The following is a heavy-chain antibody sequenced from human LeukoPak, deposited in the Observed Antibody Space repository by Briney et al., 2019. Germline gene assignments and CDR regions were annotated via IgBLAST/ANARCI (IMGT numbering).Heavy chain of an antibody. CDR3: AKGGSSSWYPNFDY. Sequence: GGSLRLSCAASGFTFSSYGMHWVRQAPGKGLEWVAFIRYDGSNKYYADSVKGRFTISRDNSKNTLYLQMNGLRAEDTAVYYCAKGGSSSWYPNFDYWGQGTLVTVSS. CDR2: IRYDGSNK. J-gene: IGHJ4*02. CDR1: GFTFSSYG. D-gene: IGHD6-13*01. V-gene: IGHV3-30*02.